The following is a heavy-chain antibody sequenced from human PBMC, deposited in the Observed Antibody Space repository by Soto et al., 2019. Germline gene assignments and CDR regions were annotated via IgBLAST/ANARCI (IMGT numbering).Heavy chain of an antibody. CDR2: IERDGSEE. D-gene: IGHD6-19*01. V-gene: IGHV3-7*01. J-gene: IGHJ4*02. CDR1: SLSFSNYW. Sequence: LVESGGGLVQPGGSLRLSCAASSLSFSNYWMNWVRQAPGKGLEWVAIIERDGSEEFYVDSVKGRFTISRDNVRNSLYLQMNSLRVEDTAVYFCVAGRGWLSDYWGQGTRVTVSS. CDR3: VAGRGWLSDY.